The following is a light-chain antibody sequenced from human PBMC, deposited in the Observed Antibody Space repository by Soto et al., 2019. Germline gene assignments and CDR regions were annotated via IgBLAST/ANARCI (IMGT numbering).Light chain of an antibody. Sequence: EIVLTQSPATLSLSPGERATLSCRASQSVSSYLAWYQQKPGQAPRLLIYGASNRATGIPDRFSGSGSGTDFTLTISRLEPEDFAVYYCQQYDWGTFGQGTKVDIK. CDR3: QQYDWGT. J-gene: IGKJ1*01. CDR1: QSVSSY. CDR2: GAS. V-gene: IGKV3-11*01.